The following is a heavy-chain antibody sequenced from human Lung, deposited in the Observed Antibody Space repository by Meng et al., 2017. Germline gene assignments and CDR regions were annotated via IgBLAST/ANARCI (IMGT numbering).Heavy chain of an antibody. J-gene: IGHJ1*01. Sequence: EGRLVESGGGLVPPGGSLRLSCAASGFTFTDHWMYWVRQGPGKGLVWVSRINRDGTKPTYADSVKGRFTISRDNAKNTLYLQMNNLRAEDTAFYYCTNDRLNHWGQGALVTVSS. CDR3: TNDRLNH. V-gene: IGHV3-74*01. CDR1: GFTFTDHW. CDR2: INRDGTKP. D-gene: IGHD1-1*01.